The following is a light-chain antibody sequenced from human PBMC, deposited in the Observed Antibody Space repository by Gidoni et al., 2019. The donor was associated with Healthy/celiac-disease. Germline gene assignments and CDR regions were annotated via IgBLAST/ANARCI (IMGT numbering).Light chain of an antibody. CDR1: QSVSSY. J-gene: IGKJ1*01. CDR3: QQRSNWRT. CDR2: DAS. V-gene: IGKV3-11*01. Sequence: EIVLTQSPATLSLSQGDRATLSCRASQSVSSYLAWYQQKPGQAPRLLIDDASNRATGIPARFSGSGSGTDFTLTISSLEPEDFAVYYCQQRSNWRTFGQGTKVEIK.